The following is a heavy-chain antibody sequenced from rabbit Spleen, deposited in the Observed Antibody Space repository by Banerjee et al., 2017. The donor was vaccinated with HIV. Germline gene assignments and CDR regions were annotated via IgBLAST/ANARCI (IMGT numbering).Heavy chain of an antibody. J-gene: IGHJ4*01. Sequence: QSLEESGGDLVKPGASLTLTCTASGVSFSNNHYMCWVRQAPGKGLEWIACIYGGISGSTAYASWAKGRFTISKTSSTTVTLQMTSLTAADTATYFCARGSATMTMVITGYYFNLWGPGTLVTV. D-gene: IGHD2-1*01. CDR1: GVSFSNNHY. V-gene: IGHV1S40*01. CDR2: IYGGISGST. CDR3: ARGSATMTMVITGYYFNL.